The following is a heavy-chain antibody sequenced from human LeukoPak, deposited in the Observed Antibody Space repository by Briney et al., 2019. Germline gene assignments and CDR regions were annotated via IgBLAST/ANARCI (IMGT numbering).Heavy chain of an antibody. Sequence: PGGSLRLSCAASGFTFSSYEMNWVRQAPGKGLEWVSYISSSGSTIYYAGSVKGRFTISRDNAKNSLYLQMNSLRAKDTAVYYCAELGITMIGGVWGKGTTVTISS. J-gene: IGHJ6*04. CDR2: ISSSGSTI. D-gene: IGHD3-10*02. CDR3: AELGITMIGGV. V-gene: IGHV3-48*03. CDR1: GFTFSSYE.